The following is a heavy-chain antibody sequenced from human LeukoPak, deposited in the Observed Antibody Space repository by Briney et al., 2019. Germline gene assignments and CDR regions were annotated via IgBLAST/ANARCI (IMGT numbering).Heavy chain of an antibody. CDR2: INHSGST. D-gene: IGHD3-10*01. CDR1: GGSFSGYY. Sequence: SETLSLTCAVYGGSFSGYYWSWIRQPPGKGLEWIGEINHSGSTNYNPSLKSRVTISVDTSKNQFSLKLSSVTAADTAVYYCARRLSDYYGSGGAYYFDYWGQGTLVTVSS. CDR3: ARRLSDYYGSGGAYYFDY. V-gene: IGHV4-34*01. J-gene: IGHJ4*02.